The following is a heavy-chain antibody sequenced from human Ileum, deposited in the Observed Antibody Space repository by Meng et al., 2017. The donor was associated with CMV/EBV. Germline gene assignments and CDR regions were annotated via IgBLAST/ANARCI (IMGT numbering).Heavy chain of an antibody. V-gene: IGHV1-18*01. Sequence: LVQSGAEVKKPGASVKVSCKASGYTFNRYNMHWLRQAPGQELEWMGWISTYNGNTNYAQKIQGRVTMTTDTSTSTVYMELRSLRSDDTALYYCARESRHYRGSYSAEYFHHWGQGTLVTVSS. CDR1: GYTFNRYN. CDR3: ARESRHYRGSYSAEYFHH. CDR2: ISTYNGNT. D-gene: IGHD1-26*01. J-gene: IGHJ1*01.